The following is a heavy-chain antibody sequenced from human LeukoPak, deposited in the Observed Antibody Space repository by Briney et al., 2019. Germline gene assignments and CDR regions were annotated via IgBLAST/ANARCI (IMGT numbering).Heavy chain of an antibody. V-gene: IGHV4-34*01. CDR1: GGSFSGYF. CDR2: INHSGST. J-gene: IGHJ6*02. CDR3: AGYYSSIYGMDV. D-gene: IGHD3-3*01. Sequence: PSETLSPTCAVNGGSFSGYFWSWIRQPPGKGLEWIGEINHSGSTYYNASLKSRITISVDTSKRQFSLRMNSVTAADTAVYFCAGYYSSIYGMDVWGQGTSVTVSS.